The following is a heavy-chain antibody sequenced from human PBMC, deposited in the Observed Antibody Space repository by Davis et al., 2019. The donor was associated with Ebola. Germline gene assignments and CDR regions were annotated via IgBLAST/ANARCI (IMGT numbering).Heavy chain of an antibody. J-gene: IGHJ2*01. CDR2: IYYSGST. CDR3: ARENYWYFDL. V-gene: IGHV4-31*03. CDR1: GGSISSGGYY. Sequence: LRLSCTVSGGSISSGGYYWSWIRQHPGKGLEWIGYIYYSGSTYYNPSLKSRVTISVDTSKNQFSLKLSSVTAADTAVYYCARENYWYFDLWGRGTLVTVSS.